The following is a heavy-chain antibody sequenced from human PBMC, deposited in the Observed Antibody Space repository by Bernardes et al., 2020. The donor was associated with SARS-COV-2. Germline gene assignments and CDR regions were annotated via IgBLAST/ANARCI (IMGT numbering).Heavy chain of an antibody. CDR1: GHTLTGYS. CDR2: IDPSSGGT. V-gene: IGHV1-2*02. J-gene: IGHJ3*02. CDR3: ARGYSFDAYDI. D-gene: IGHD6-13*01. Sequence: ASVKVSCKASGHTLTGYSIHWVRQAPGQGLEWMGWIDPSSGGTKYAQKFQRRVTMTRDTSSSTAYMELNRLRSDDTAVYYCARGYSFDAYDIWGQGTMVTVSS.